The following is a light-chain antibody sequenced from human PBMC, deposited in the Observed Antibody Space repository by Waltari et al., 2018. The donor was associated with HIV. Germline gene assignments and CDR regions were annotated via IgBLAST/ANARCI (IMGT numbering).Light chain of an antibody. CDR3: LSADGRGVRKF. CDR2: RSR. CDR1: ALSDQI. V-gene: IGLV3-25*03. J-gene: IGLJ2*01. Sequence: YELTQPPSVSVSPGQTARITCSGNALSDQICYWYQHKVGQAPVLIIFRSRERSPQVPARFSASESGTRFTLTISGVQAEDEADYFCLSADGRGVRKFFGGGTRLTVL.